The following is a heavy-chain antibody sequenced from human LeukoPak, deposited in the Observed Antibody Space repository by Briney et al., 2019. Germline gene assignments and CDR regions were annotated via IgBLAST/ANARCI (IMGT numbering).Heavy chain of an antibody. J-gene: IGHJ6*03. CDR3: AKDQGYYDFWSGYLYFYYMDV. CDR1: GFTFSSYA. Sequence: PGGSLRLSCAASGFTFSSYAMSWVRQAPGKGLEWVSAISGSGGSTYYADSVKGRFTISRDNSKNTLYLQMNSLGAEDTAVYYCAKDQGYYDFWSGYLYFYYMDVWGKGTTVTVSS. D-gene: IGHD3-3*01. CDR2: ISGSGGST. V-gene: IGHV3-23*01.